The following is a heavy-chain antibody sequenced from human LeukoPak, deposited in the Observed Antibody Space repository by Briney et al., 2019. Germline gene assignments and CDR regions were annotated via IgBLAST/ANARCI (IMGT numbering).Heavy chain of an antibody. V-gene: IGHV3-74*01. CDR3: VRGAVGTGVWFDP. J-gene: IGHJ5*02. D-gene: IGHD1-26*01. CDR1: GFTFSGYW. CDR2: INVDGATT. Sequence: GGSLRLSCAASGFTFSGYWMHWVRQAPGKGLEWVSRINVDGATTNYADSVKGRFTISRVNAKNTLHLQMNSLRADDTAVYYCVRGAVGTGVWFDPWGQGTLVTVPS.